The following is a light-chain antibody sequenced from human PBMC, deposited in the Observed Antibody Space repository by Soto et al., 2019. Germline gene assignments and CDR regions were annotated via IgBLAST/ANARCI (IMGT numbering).Light chain of an antibody. J-gene: IGKJ1*01. CDR2: GAS. Sequence: EIVMTQSPATLSVSPGERATLSCRASQSVVTNLAWYRQKPGQAPRLLIFGASSRATGIPDRFSGSGSGTEFTLTIDRLEPEDFAVYYCQQYGILPRTFGQGTKVDIK. CDR1: QSVVTN. CDR3: QQYGILPRT. V-gene: IGKV3-20*01.